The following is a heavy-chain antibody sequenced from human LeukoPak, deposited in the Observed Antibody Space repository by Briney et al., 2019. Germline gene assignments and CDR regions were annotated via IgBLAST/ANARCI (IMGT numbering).Heavy chain of an antibody. J-gene: IGHJ4*02. D-gene: IGHD3-10*01. Sequence: LRLSCAASGFTFSDYYMSWIRQAPGKGLEWIGEINHSGSTNYNPSLKSRVTISVDTSKNQFSLKLSSVTAADTAVYYCARMMVRGVIMMRQVRHQPFDYWGQGTLVTVSS. CDR2: INHSGST. CDR1: GFTFSDYY. CDR3: ARMMVRGVIMMRQVRHQPFDY. V-gene: IGHV4-34*01.